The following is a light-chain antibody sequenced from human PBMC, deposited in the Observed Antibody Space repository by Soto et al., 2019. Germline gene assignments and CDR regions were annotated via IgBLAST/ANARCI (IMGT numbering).Light chain of an antibody. CDR2: AAS. V-gene: IGKV3-15*01. CDR3: QQYTEGIPFS. CDR1: QSVRSN. Sequence: IAVTLPPATLFGTTYETATHSFRHSQSVRSNLAWYQQKPGQAPRLVIYAASTRATGIQDRFSGSVSGTEFTLTISSLQSEDFAVYYCQQYTEGIPFSLGQ. J-gene: IGKJ5*01.